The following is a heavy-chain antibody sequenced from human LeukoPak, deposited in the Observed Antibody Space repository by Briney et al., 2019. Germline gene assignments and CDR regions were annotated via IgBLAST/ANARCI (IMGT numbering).Heavy chain of an antibody. J-gene: IGHJ4*02. V-gene: IGHV3-21*01. CDR2: ISSSSSYI. D-gene: IGHD3-22*01. CDR1: GFTFSSYS. CDR3: ARDPHYYDSSGYYGY. Sequence: SGGSLRLSCAASGFTFSSYSMNWVRQAPGKRLEWVSSISSSSSYIYYADSVKGRFTISRDNAKNSLYLQMNSLRAEDTAVYYCARDPHYYDSSGYYGYWGQGTLVTVSS.